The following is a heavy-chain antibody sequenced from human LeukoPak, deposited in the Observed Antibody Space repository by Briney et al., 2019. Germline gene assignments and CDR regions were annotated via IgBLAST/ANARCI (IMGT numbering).Heavy chain of an antibody. CDR1: GGSINSYY. CDR3: ARRLGYCSGGSCYGAFDY. V-gene: IGHV4-59*08. CDR2: IYYSGST. Sequence: PSETLSLTCTVSGGSINSYYWSWIRQPPGKGLEWMGNIYYSGSTNYNPSLKSRITISVDTSKNQFSLKLSSMTAADTAVYYCARRLGYCSGGSCYGAFDYWGQGTLVTVSS. D-gene: IGHD2-15*01. J-gene: IGHJ4*02.